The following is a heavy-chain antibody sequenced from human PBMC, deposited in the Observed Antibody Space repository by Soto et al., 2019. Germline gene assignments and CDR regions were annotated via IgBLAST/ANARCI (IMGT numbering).Heavy chain of an antibody. V-gene: IGHV3-21*01. CDR2: ISSSSSYI. CDR1: GFTFSSYS. J-gene: IGHJ3*02. D-gene: IGHD1-26*01. Sequence: GGSLRLSCAASGFTFSSYSMNWVRQAPGKGLEWVSSISSSSSYIYYADSVKGRFTISRDNAKNSLYLQMNSLRAEDTAVYYCASPGAAWEYDAFDIWGQGTMVTVSS. CDR3: ASPGAAWEYDAFDI.